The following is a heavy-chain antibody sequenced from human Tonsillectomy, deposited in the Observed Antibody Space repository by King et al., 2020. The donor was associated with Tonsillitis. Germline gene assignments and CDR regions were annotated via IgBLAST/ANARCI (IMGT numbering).Heavy chain of an antibody. CDR2: INPNSGGT. D-gene: IGHD1-26*01. CDR1: GYTFTGHY. CDR3: SRRVGAKEAFDI. V-gene: IGHV1-2*02. J-gene: IGHJ3*02. Sequence: VQLVESGAEVKKPGASVKVSCKASGYTFTGHYMHWVRQAPGQGLEWMGWINPNSGGTNYAQKFQGRVTMTRDTSISTAYMELSRLRSDDTAVYFCSRRVGAKEAFDIWGQGTMVTVSS.